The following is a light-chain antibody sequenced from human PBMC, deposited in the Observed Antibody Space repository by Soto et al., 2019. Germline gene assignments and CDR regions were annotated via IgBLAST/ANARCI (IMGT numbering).Light chain of an antibody. CDR1: SSDVGGYNS. CDR3: SSFTSSMTNV. Sequence: QSALTQPASVSGSPGQSITISCTGTSSDVGGYNSVSWYQQHPGKAPKLILYDVTDRPSGVSYRFSGSKSGNTASLTISGLQAEDEADYFCSSFTSSMTNVFGSGTKVTVL. CDR2: DVT. J-gene: IGLJ1*01. V-gene: IGLV2-14*01.